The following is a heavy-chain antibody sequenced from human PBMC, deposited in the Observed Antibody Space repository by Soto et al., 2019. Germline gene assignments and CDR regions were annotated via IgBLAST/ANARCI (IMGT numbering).Heavy chain of an antibody. CDR2: IYYSGST. CDR1: GGSISSGGYY. J-gene: IGHJ4*02. D-gene: IGHD3-22*01. V-gene: IGHV4-30-4*01. CDR3: ARLIVVVASPAFEY. Sequence: SETLSHTYTGSGGSISSGGYYWSWIRQPPGKGLEWIGYIYYSGSTYYNPSLKSRVTISVDTSKNQFSLKLSSVTAADTAVYYCARLIVVVASPAFEYLGQGTPLTVSP.